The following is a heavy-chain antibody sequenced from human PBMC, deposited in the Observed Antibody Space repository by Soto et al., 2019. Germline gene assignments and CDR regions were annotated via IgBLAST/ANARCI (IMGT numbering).Heavy chain of an antibody. CDR3: ARGSGYVDTAMPLGAFQH. V-gene: IGHV1-3*05. Sequence: HVQLVPSGAEEKKPGASVKVSCKASGYTFTSYAMHRVRQAPGQRLEWMGWINAGNGNTKYSQKFQDRVTITRDTAASTDYRELSSLRSDDTAVYHCARGSGYVDTAMPLGAFQHWGQGTLVTVSS. J-gene: IGHJ1*01. CDR1: GYTFTSYA. D-gene: IGHD5-18*01. CDR2: INAGNGNT.